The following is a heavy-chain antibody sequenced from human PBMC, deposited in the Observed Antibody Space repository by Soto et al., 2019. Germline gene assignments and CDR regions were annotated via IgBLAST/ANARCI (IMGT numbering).Heavy chain of an antibody. J-gene: IGHJ4*01. V-gene: IGHV5-51*01. D-gene: IGHD2-2*01. Sequence: GESLKISCKGSGYSFTSYWIGWVRQMPGKGMERMGNIYPYDSDTRYSPSFQGQVTISADTSITTAYLQWSGLRASDTAMYFCARHLVGSTRGNFDYWGQGTLVTVSS. CDR1: GYSFTSYW. CDR2: IYPYDSDT. CDR3: ARHLVGSTRGNFDY.